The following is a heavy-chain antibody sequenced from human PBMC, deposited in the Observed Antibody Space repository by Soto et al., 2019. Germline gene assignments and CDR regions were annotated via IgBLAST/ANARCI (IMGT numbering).Heavy chain of an antibody. Sequence: PSETLSLTCNVSGGSTRSSVYYRGWIRQPPGKGLEWIGSMSYSGTSYYNPSLRSRVSISVDTSKNQFSLKMTSVTAADTAVYYCARYGRPDITIFGVAAYNFDKWGQGVLVTVSS. CDR2: MSYSGTS. CDR3: ARYGRPDITIFGVAAYNFDK. V-gene: IGHV4-39*01. J-gene: IGHJ4*02. CDR1: GGSTRSSVYY. D-gene: IGHD3-3*01.